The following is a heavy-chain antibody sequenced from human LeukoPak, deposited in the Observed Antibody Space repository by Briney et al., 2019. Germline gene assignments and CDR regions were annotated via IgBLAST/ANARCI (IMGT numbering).Heavy chain of an antibody. D-gene: IGHD6-13*01. V-gene: IGHV4-4*02. Sequence: SETLSLTCAVSGGSISSSNWWSWVRQPPGKGLEWIGEIYHSGSTNYNPSLKSRVTISVDKSKNQFSLKLSSVTAADTAVYYCARRWGSSWSLNWFDPWGQGTLVTVSS. CDR3: ARRWGSSWSLNWFDP. J-gene: IGHJ5*02. CDR2: IYHSGST. CDR1: GGSISSSNW.